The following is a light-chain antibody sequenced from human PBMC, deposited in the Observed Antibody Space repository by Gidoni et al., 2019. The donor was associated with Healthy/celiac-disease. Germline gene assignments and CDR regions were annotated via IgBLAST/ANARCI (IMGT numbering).Light chain of an antibody. CDR1: KLGDKY. CDR2: QDS. CDR3: QAWDSSSYV. Sequence: YELTQPPSVSVSPGQTASLTCSGDKLGDKYACWYQQKPGQSPVLVIDQDSKRPSGIPERFSGSNSGNTATLTISGTQAMDEADYYCQAWDSSSYVFGTGTKVTVL. V-gene: IGLV3-1*01. J-gene: IGLJ1*01.